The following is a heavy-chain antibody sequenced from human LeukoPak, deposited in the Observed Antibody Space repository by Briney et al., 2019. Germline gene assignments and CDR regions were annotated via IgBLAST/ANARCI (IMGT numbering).Heavy chain of an antibody. CDR3: ARVSGAGYALAD. CDR1: GIXVSRSY. CDR2: IFSSGYT. Sequence: PGGSLRLSCAASGIXVSRSYMSWVRQAPGRGLEWVSIIFSSGYTYYADSVKGRFTISRDNSKNTLDLQMNSLRAEDTAVYYCARVSGAGYALADWGQGTLVTVSS. V-gene: IGHV3-66*01. D-gene: IGHD5-12*01. J-gene: IGHJ4*02.